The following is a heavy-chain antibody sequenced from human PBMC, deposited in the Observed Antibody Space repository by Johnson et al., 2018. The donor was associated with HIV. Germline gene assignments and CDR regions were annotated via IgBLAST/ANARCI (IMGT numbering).Heavy chain of an antibody. Sequence: MLLVESGGGLVQPGGYLRLSCAVSGYSVTGYNMNWVRQAPVKGLEWVSVIYTGSDSTSYTDSVKGRFTISSDNAKNSLYLQMNSQRAEDTALYYCARENLGAFDIWGQGTMVTVSS. J-gene: IGHJ3*02. V-gene: IGHV3-66*01. D-gene: IGHD1-14*01. CDR3: ARENLGAFDI. CDR1: GYSVTGYN. CDR2: IYTGSDST.